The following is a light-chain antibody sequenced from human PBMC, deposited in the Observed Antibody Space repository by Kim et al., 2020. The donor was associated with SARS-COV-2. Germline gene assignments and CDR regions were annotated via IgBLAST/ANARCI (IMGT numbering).Light chain of an antibody. J-gene: IGKJ1*01. V-gene: IGKV1-5*03. Sequence: DIQMTQSPSTLSAPVGDRVTITCRASQGFTGWLAWYQQKPGKAPKLLIYTTSTLETGVPSRFSGSGSGTEFILTISSLQPDDVATYYCQQHNTYSGTFGPGTKVDIK. CDR2: TTS. CDR1: QGFTGW. CDR3: QQHNTYSGT.